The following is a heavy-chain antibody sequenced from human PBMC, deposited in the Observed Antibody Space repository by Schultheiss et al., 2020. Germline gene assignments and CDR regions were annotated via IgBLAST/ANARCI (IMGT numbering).Heavy chain of an antibody. V-gene: IGHV1-8*01. CDR3: AAGTYYYYMDV. CDR2: MNPNSGNT. D-gene: IGHD6-13*01. Sequence: ASVQVSGKASGYTFTSYDINWVRQATGQGLEWMGWMNPNSGNTGYAQKFQGRVTMTRDTSTSTVYMELSSLRSEDTAVYYCAAGTYYYYMDVWGKGTTVTVSS. CDR1: GYTFTSYD. J-gene: IGHJ6*03.